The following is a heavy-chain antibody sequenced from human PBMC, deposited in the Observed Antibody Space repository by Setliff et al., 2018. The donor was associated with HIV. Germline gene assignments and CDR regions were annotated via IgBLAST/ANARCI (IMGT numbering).Heavy chain of an antibody. Sequence: GGSLRLSCAASGFTFSTYSMNWVRRAPGKGLEWVSYISRSSNTVYYADSLKGRFTISRDNAKNSLYLQMNSLRVEDTAVYYCARASYSSGWYAVMDVWGKGTTVTVSS. CDR3: ARASYSSGWYAVMDV. J-gene: IGHJ6*03. CDR2: ISRSSNTV. CDR1: GFTFSTYS. D-gene: IGHD6-19*01. V-gene: IGHV3-48*01.